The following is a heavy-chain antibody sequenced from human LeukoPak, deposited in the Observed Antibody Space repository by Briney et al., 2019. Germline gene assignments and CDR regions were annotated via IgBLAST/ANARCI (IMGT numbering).Heavy chain of an antibody. CDR3: VRSLTVAGSNHLDY. D-gene: IGHD6-19*01. CDR2: IYPGDSDT. J-gene: IGHJ4*02. Sequence: GESLKISCKGSGYSFTSYWIGWVRQMPGKGLEWMGIIYPGDSDTRYSPSFQGQVTISAEKSISTAYLQWSSLKASDTAMYYCVRSLTVAGSNHLDYWGQGTLVTVSS. V-gene: IGHV5-51*01. CDR1: GYSFTSYW.